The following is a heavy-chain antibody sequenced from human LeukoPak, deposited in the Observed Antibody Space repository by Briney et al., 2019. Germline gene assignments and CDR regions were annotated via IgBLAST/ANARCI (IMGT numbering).Heavy chain of an antibody. CDR1: GFTFDDYA. CDR3: AKDSQMATIMDY. V-gene: IGHV3-9*01. D-gene: IGHD5-24*01. J-gene: IGHJ4*02. CDR2: ISWNSGSI. Sequence: GGSLRLSCAASGFTFDDYAMHWVRQAPGKGLEWVSGISWNSGSIGYADSVKGRFTISRDNAKNSLYLQMNSLRAEDTALYYCAKDSQMATIMDYWGQGTLVTVSS.